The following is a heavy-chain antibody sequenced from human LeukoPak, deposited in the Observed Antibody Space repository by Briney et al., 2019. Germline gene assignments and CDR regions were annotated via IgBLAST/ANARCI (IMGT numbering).Heavy chain of an antibody. CDR2: IYYSGST. CDR1: GGSVSSGSYY. V-gene: IGHV4-61*01. J-gene: IGHJ4*02. CDR3: ARWLTTVTTVDY. Sequence: SETLSLTCTVPGGSVSSGSYYWSWIRQPPGKGLEWIGYIYYSGSTNYNPSLKSRVTISVDTSKNQFSLKLSSVTAADTAVYYCARWLTTVTTVDYWGQGTLVTVSS. D-gene: IGHD4-17*01.